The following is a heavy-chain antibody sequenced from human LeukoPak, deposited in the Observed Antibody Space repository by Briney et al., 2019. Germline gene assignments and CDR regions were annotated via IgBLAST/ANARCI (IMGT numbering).Heavy chain of an antibody. CDR2: MNPNSGNT. Sequence: ASVKVSCKASGYTFTSYDINWVRQAAGQGLEWMGWMNPNSGNTGYAQKFQGRVTMTRTTSMSTAYMELGSLTSEDTAVYYCTRGSQNCASASCYNFWGQGTLVTVSS. D-gene: IGHD2-2*02. CDR1: GYTFTSYD. J-gene: IGHJ4*02. V-gene: IGHV1-8*01. CDR3: TRGSQNCASASCYNF.